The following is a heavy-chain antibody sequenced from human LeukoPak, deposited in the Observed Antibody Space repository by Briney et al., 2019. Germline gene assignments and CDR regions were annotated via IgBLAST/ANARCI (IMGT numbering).Heavy chain of an antibody. Sequence: ASVKVSCKASGYTFTGYYMHWVRQAPGQGLEWMGWINPNSGGTNYAQKFQGRVTMTRDTSISTAYMGLSRLRSDDTAVYYCARGVHDFWSGYYITQKDNWFDPWGQGTLVTVSS. D-gene: IGHD3-3*01. CDR1: GYTFTGYY. CDR2: INPNSGGT. J-gene: IGHJ5*02. V-gene: IGHV1-2*02. CDR3: ARGVHDFWSGYYITQKDNWFDP.